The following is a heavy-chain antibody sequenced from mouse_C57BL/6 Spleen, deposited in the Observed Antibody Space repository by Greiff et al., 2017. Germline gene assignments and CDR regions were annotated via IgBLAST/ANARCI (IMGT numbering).Heavy chain of an antibody. CDR2: ILPGSGST. V-gene: IGHV1-9*01. D-gene: IGHD1-1*01. CDR1: GYTFTGYW. CDR3: ARGGYYGSSSYYYAMDY. Sequence: VQRVESGAELMKPGASVKLSCKATGYTFTGYWIEWVKQRPGHGLEWIGEILPGSGSTNYNEKFKGKATFTADTSSNTAYMQLSSLTTEDSAIYYCARGGYYGSSSYYYAMDYWGQGTTGTVAS. J-gene: IGHJ4*01.